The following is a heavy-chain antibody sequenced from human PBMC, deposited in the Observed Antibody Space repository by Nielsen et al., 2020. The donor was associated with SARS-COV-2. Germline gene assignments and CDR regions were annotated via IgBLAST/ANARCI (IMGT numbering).Heavy chain of an antibody. CDR1: GGSIGSYY. V-gene: IGHV4-59*13. D-gene: IGHD6-19*01. Sequence: GSLRLSCTVFGGSIGSYYWSWIRQPPGKGLEWIGYIYYSGSTNYNPSLKSRVTISVDTSKNQFSLKLSSVTAADTAVYYCARDRPAVAGTSRFDPWGQGTLVTVSS. CDR2: IYYSGST. J-gene: IGHJ5*02. CDR3: ARDRPAVAGTSRFDP.